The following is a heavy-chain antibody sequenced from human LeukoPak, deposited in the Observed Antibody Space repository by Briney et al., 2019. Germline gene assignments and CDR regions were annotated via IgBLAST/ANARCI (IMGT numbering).Heavy chain of an antibody. CDR1: GGSFSGYY. CDR2: INHSGST. V-gene: IGHV4-34*01. CDR3: ASGRYYYGMDV. J-gene: IGHJ6*02. Sequence: SETPSLTCAVYGGSFSGYYWSWIRQPPGKGLEWIGEINHSGSTNYNPSLKSRVTISVDTSKNQFSLKLSSVTAADTAVYYCASGRYYYGMDVWGQGTTVTVSS.